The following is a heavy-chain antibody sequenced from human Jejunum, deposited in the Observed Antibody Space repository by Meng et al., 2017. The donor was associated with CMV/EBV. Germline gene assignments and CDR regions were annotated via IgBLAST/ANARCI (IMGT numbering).Heavy chain of an antibody. J-gene: IGHJ4*02. CDR2: IYHSGRT. CDR1: GGSIRNDQG. CDR3: TTLYGDSIS. D-gene: IGHD4-17*01. V-gene: IGHV4-4*02. Sequence: QVPPRESGPGLVKPSGTLSLTFDVSGGSIRNDQGWSWVRQAPGKGLEWIGEIYHSGRTNYNPSVKSRVSMSVDKSQNHFSLRLSSVTAADTAVYYCTTLYGDSISWGQGTLVTVSS.